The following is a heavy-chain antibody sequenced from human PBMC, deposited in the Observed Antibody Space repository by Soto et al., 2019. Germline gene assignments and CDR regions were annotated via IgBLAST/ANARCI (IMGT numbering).Heavy chain of an antibody. V-gene: IGHV1-46*01. CDR2: INPSGGST. D-gene: IGHD5-18*01. CDR1: GYTFTSYY. CDR3: ARDGSYGPKQYYYYYYGMDV. J-gene: IGHJ6*02. Sequence: ASVKVSCKASGYTFTSYYMHWVRQAPGQGLKWMGIINPSGGSTSYAQKFQGRVTMTRDTSTSTVYMELSSLRSEDTAVYYCARDGSYGPKQYYYYYYGMDVWGQGTTVTVSS.